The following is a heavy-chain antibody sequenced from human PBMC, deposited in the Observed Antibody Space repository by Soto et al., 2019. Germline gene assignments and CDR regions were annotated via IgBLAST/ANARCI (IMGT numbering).Heavy chain of an antibody. Sequence: QVQLVESGRGVVQPGRSLRLYCAASGFTFSSYGMHWVSQAPGKGLGWVAVIWYDASNKYNADSVKGRFAITRDNSKTTLYLEMNSLRAEDTAVYYCARDCAGYSSGWYQRGGFDYWGQGTLVTVSS. CDR2: IWYDASNK. J-gene: IGHJ4*02. CDR1: GFTFSSYG. D-gene: IGHD6-19*01. V-gene: IGHV3-33*01. CDR3: ARDCAGYSSGWYQRGGFDY.